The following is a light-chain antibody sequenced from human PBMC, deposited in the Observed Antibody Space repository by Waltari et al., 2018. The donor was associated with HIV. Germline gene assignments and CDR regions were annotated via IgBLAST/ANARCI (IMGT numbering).Light chain of an antibody. CDR1: QSTRGY. J-gene: IGKJ2*01. CDR3: QQSYSTPYT. V-gene: IGKV1-39*01. Sequence: TQSTRGYVNWYQHKPGKAPKVLIYATSTLQSGVPSRFSGSGSRSATDFSLTIASLQPEDFATYYCQQSYSTPYTFGQGTRLDLK. CDR2: ATS.